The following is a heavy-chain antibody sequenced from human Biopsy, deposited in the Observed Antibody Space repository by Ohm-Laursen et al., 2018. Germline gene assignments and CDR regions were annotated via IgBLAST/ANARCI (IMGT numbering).Heavy chain of an antibody. CDR2: MTPKTGKT. D-gene: IGHD5-12*01. V-gene: IGHV1-8*01. Sequence: ASVKVSCKASGYTFTDYDINWVRQASGQGLEWVGWMTPKTGKTGYTQKLQGRLTMTRDTSTSTAYMELSSLRSEDTAIYYCARGGYDYDYWGQGTLVTDSS. J-gene: IGHJ4*02. CDR1: GYTFTDYD. CDR3: ARGGYDYDY.